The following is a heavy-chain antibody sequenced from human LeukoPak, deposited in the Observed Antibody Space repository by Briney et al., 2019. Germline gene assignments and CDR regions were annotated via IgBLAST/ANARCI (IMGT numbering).Heavy chain of an antibody. CDR2: FDPEDGET. CDR3: ARDLGSSGWYQRGLDY. Sequence: ASVKVSCKVSGYTLTELSMHWVRQTPGKGLEWMGGFDPEDGETIYAQKFQGRVTMTEDTSTDTAYMELSSLRSEDTAVYYCARDLGSSGWYQRGLDYWGQGTLVTVSS. CDR1: GYTLTELS. J-gene: IGHJ4*02. V-gene: IGHV1-24*01. D-gene: IGHD6-19*01.